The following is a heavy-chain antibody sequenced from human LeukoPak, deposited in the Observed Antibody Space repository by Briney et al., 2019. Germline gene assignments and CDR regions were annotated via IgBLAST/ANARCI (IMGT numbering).Heavy chain of an antibody. CDR2: ISGDGGNT. Sequence: GGSLRLSCAASGFTFDGYAMHWVRQAPGKGLEWVSLISGDGGNTHYADSVKGRFTISRDNSKNSLYLQMNSLRTEDTALYYCALFGESTDYYFDYWGQGTLLTVSS. D-gene: IGHD3-10*02. CDR1: GFTFDGYA. V-gene: IGHV3-43*02. CDR3: ALFGESTDYYFDY. J-gene: IGHJ4*02.